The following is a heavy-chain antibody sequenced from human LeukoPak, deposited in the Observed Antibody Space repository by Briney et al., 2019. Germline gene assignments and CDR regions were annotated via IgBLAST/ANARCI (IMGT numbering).Heavy chain of an antibody. CDR2: ISGSGGST. CDR3: AKDYRLELGIADY. V-gene: IGHV3-23*01. CDR1: GFTFSSYA. D-gene: IGHD7-27*01. Sequence: AGSLRLSCAASGFTFSSYAMSWVRQAPGKGLEWVSTISGSGGSTDYADSVKGRFTISRGNSKNTLNLQMNSLRVEDTAVYYCAKDYRLELGIADYWGQGTLVTVSS. J-gene: IGHJ4*02.